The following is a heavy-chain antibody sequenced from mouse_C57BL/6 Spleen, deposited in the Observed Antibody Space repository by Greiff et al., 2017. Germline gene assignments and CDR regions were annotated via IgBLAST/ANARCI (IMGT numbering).Heavy chain of an antibody. J-gene: IGHJ3*01. V-gene: IGHV1-55*01. CDR1: GYTFTSYW. Sequence: QVQLQQPGAELVKPGASVKMSCKASGYTFTSYWITWVKQRPGQGLEWIGDIYPGSGSTNYNEKFKSKATLTVDTSSSTAYMQLSSLTSEDSAVYYCARFGTYYSNYAWFAYWGQGTLVTVSA. CDR3: ARFGTYYSNYAWFAY. D-gene: IGHD2-5*01. CDR2: IYPGSGST.